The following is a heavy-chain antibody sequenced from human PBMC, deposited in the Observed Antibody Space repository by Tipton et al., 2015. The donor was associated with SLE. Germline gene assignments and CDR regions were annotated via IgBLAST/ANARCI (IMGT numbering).Heavy chain of an antibody. J-gene: IGHJ4*02. Sequence: LRLSCTVSGGSISDSSHYWVWIRQSPGKGLEWVGSIYHDWSTYYNVALNSRATISIDASKNQFSLSLRSVTAADTAVYYCARQWGSNSSDKSRYFDYWGQGTLVTVSS. CDR2: IYHDWST. CDR3: ARQWGSNSSDKSRYFDY. V-gene: IGHV4-39*01. D-gene: IGHD6-19*01. CDR1: GGSISDSSHY.